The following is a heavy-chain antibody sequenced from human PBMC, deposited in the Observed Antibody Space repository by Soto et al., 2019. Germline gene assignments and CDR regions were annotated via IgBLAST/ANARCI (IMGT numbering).Heavy chain of an antibody. CDR3: ASWDELTPIDY. D-gene: IGHD3-10*01. Sequence: EVQLLESGGGLVQPGGSLRLSCAASGFTFSSYAMSWVRQAPGKGLEWVSAISGSGGSTYYADSVKGRFTISRDNSKKTLDLQLNSLRAEDTAVYYCASWDELTPIDYWGQGTLVTVSS. J-gene: IGHJ4*02. CDR1: GFTFSSYA. CDR2: ISGSGGST. V-gene: IGHV3-23*01.